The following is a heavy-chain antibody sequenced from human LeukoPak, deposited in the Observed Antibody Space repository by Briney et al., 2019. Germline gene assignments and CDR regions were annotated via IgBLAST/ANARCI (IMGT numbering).Heavy chain of an antibody. D-gene: IGHD3-16*02. V-gene: IGHV4-34*01. Sequence: SETLSLTCAVYGGSFSGYYWSWIRQPPGKGLEWIGEFNHSGSTNYNPSLKSRVTISVDTSKNQFSLKLSSVTAADTAVYYCATLNHGYVWGSYRSVDYWGQGTLVTVSS. CDR2: FNHSGST. J-gene: IGHJ4*02. CDR1: GGSFSGYY. CDR3: ATLNHGYVWGSYRSVDY.